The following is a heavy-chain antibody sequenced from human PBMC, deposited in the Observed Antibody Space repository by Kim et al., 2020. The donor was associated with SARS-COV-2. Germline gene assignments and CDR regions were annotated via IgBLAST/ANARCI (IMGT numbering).Heavy chain of an antibody. CDR3: ARDNTRWSMDV. V-gene: IGHV1-46*01. D-gene: IGHD2-2*01. Sequence: ASVKVSCKASGYTFISHKMHWVRQAPGHGLEWMGIITPVDGITSYAQKFQGRVTMTRDTSTSAVYVELSSLRYDDTATYYCARDNTRWSMDVWGQGTTVTVSS. CDR2: ITPVDGIT. J-gene: IGHJ6*02. CDR1: GYTFISHK.